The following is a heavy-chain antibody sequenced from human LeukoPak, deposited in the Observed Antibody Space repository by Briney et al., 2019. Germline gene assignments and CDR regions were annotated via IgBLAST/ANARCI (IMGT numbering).Heavy chain of an antibody. CDR3: VRATCSGGSCYQFDY. D-gene: IGHD2-15*01. CDR1: GGSISGYI. CDR2: IYDNGNT. J-gene: IGHJ4*02. Sequence: PSETLSLTCTVSGGSISGYIWSWIRRPPGKGLEWIAYIYDNGNTNYNPSLKSRVTIALDTSKTQFSLRLNSVTAADTAVYYCVRATCSGGSCYQFDYWGQGTLVTVSS. V-gene: IGHV4-59*08.